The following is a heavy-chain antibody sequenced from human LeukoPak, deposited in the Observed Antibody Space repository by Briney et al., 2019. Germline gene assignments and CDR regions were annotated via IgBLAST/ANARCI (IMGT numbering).Heavy chain of an antibody. CDR2: ISSSSSYI. CDR1: GFTFGSYS. Sequence: GGSLRLSCAASGFTFGSYSMNWVRQAPGKGLEWVSSISSSSSYIYYADSVKGRCTISRDNAKNSLYLQMNSLRAEDTAVYYCARDMVRDDFDYWGQGTLVTVSS. V-gene: IGHV3-21*01. D-gene: IGHD3-10*01. J-gene: IGHJ4*02. CDR3: ARDMVRDDFDY.